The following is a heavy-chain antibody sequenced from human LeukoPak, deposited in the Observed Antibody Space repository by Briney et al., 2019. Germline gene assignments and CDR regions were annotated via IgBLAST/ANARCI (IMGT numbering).Heavy chain of an antibody. CDR3: ARLRLWSLHFDY. J-gene: IGHJ4*02. D-gene: IGHD3-3*01. Sequence: SETLSLTCTVSGGPISSSSYYWGWIRQPPGKGLEWIGSIYYSGSTYYNPSLKSRLTISVDTSKNQFSLRLSSVTAADTAVYYCARLRLWSLHFDYWGQGTLVTVSS. V-gene: IGHV4-39*01. CDR2: IYYSGST. CDR1: GGPISSSSYY.